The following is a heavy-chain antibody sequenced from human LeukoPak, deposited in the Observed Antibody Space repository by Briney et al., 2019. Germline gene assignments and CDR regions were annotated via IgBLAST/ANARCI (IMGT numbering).Heavy chain of an antibody. CDR2: IHYSGST. V-gene: IGHV4-59*11. CDR3: ARTSIFGNYYMDV. J-gene: IGHJ6*03. CDR1: GGSITSHY. Sequence: SETLSLIRPVSGGSITSHYWSWIRQPPGKGLEWIGYIHYSGSTYYNPSLKSRVTISVDTSKNQFSLNLSSVTAADTGVYYCARTSIFGNYYMDVWGRGTTVTVSS. D-gene: IGHD3-3*01.